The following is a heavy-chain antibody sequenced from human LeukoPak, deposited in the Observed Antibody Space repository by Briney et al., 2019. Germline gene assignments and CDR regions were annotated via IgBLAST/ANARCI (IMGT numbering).Heavy chain of an antibody. CDR3: ARNYSGELEQLTGWWFDP. Sequence: ASVKVSCKASGYTFGTHWMHWVRQAPGQGLEWMGIINPSGDFRSYAQKFQGRVTGTRDMSTRTVYMELSDLEPEDTAVYYCARNYSGELEQLTGWWFDPWGQGTLVIVSS. J-gene: IGHJ5*02. CDR2: INPSGDFR. D-gene: IGHD3-16*01. CDR1: GYTFGTHW. V-gene: IGHV1-46*01.